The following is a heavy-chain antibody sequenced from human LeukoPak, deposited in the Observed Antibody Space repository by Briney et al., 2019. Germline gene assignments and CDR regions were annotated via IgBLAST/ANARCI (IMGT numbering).Heavy chain of an antibody. CDR1: GFTFSIYS. V-gene: IGHV3-21*01. J-gene: IGHJ4*02. Sequence: GGSLRLSCAASGFTFSIYSMNWVRKAPGKGGEWVSSISSSSSYIYYADSVKDRFTTSRDNAKNSLHLQMNSLRAEDTAVYYCARVGMTAKDYWGQGTLVTVSS. D-gene: IGHD2-21*02. CDR2: ISSSSSYI. CDR3: ARVGMTAKDY.